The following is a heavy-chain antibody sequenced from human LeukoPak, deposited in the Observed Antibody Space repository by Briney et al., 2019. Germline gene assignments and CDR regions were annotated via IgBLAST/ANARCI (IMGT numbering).Heavy chain of an antibody. V-gene: IGHV4-61*02. CDR2: IYTSGTT. Sequence: SETLSLTCTVSGGSISSSSYYWGWVRQPAGKGLEWIGRIYTSGTTNYNPSLKSRVTMSVDTSKNQFFLKVNSVTAADTAVYYCARGAPSDYWGQGTLVTVSS. CDR1: GGSISSSSYY. CDR3: ARGAPSDY. J-gene: IGHJ4*02.